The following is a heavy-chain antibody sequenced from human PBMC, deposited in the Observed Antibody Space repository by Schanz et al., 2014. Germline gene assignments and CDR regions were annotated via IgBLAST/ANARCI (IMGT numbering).Heavy chain of an antibody. V-gene: IGHV3-9*01. CDR3: AKGRFGELSAFDI. CDR2: ISWNSGTI. D-gene: IGHD3-10*01. CDR1: GFTFDKYA. J-gene: IGHJ3*02. Sequence: EVPLVESGGGLVQPGKSLRLSCAASGFTFDKYAMHWVRQAPGKGLEWVSVISWNSGTIGYADSVKGRFTISRDNAKNSLYRQMNSLRAEDTAVYYCAKGRFGELSAFDIWGQGTMVTVSS.